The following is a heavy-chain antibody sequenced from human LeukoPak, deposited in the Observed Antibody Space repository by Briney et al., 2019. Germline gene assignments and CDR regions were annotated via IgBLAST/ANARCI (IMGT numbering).Heavy chain of an antibody. CDR2: ISSSGSTI. Sequence: HPGGSLRLSCAASGFTFSSYEMNWVRQAPGKWLEWVSYISSSGSTIYYADSVKGRFTISRDNAKNSLYLQMNSLRAEDTAVYYCANHGRTYNTREPHFVYWGQGTLVTDSS. CDR3: ANHGRTYNTREPHFVY. D-gene: IGHD1-14*01. J-gene: IGHJ4*02. V-gene: IGHV3-48*03. CDR1: GFTFSSYE.